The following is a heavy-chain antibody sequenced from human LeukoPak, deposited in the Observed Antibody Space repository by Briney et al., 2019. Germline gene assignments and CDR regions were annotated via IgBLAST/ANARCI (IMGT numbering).Heavy chain of an antibody. CDR3: ARVKKGHDYGDYGWWTRETNFDY. CDR2: INPSGGST. D-gene: IGHD4-17*01. CDR1: GYTFTSYY. Sequence: ASVKVSCKASGYTFTSYYMHWVRQAPGQGLERMGIINPSGGSTSYAQKFQGRVTMTRDTSTSTVYMELSSLRSEDTAVYYRARVKKGHDYGDYGWWTRETNFDYWGQGTLVTVSS. J-gene: IGHJ4*02. V-gene: IGHV1-46*01.